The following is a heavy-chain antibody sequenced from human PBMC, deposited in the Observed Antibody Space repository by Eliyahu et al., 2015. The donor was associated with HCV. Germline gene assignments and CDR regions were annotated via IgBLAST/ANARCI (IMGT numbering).Heavy chain of an antibody. CDR1: XXTFSTYT. V-gene: IGHV3-21*01. D-gene: IGHD3-3*01. CDR3: ARDYESGVAEMGH. Sequence: EVHLVESGGGLVKXGGSLRXSCAASXXTFSTYTXXWVRQAPGKGLEXVSSISRNDYDKWYADSVKGRFTISRDDAKRSLFLQMSSLRAEDTAVYYCARDYESGVAEMGHWGQGTLVTVSS. J-gene: IGHJ4*02. CDR2: ISRNDYDK.